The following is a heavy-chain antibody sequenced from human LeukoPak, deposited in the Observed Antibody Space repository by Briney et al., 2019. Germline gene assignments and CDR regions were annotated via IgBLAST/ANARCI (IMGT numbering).Heavy chain of an antibody. CDR2: FHSDGDT. CDR1: GFIVSTMY. Sequence: GGSLRLSCAASGFIVSTMYMSWVRQAPGKGLEWVSVFHSDGDTYYADSVKGRFTISRDNSKNTLCLEMNSLGAEDTAVYYCAGLHLTYSSGWYWVDYWGQGALVTVSS. CDR3: AGLHLTYSSGWYWVDY. J-gene: IGHJ4*02. D-gene: IGHD6-19*01. V-gene: IGHV3-66*04.